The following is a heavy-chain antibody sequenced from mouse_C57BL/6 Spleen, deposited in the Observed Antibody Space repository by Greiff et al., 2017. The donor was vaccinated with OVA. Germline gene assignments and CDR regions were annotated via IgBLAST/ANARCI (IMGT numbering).Heavy chain of an antibody. J-gene: IGHJ4*01. Sequence: QVQLQQSGPELVKPGASVKISCKASGYAFSSSWMNWVKQRPGKGLEWIGRIYPGDGDTNYNGKFKGKATLTADKSSSTAYMQLSSLTSEDSAVYFCARQYDYDEGLYYAMDYWGQGTSVTVSS. CDR1: GYAFSSSW. V-gene: IGHV1-82*01. CDR3: ARQYDYDEGLYYAMDY. CDR2: IYPGDGDT. D-gene: IGHD2-4*01.